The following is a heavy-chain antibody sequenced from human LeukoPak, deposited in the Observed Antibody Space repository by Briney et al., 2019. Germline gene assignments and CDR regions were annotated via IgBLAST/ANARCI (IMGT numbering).Heavy chain of an antibody. CDR3: ARNYDILTGYFDY. CDR1: GGSISSGSYY. V-gene: IGHV4-61*02. J-gene: IGHJ4*02. CDR2: IYTSGST. Sequence: PSETLSLTCTVSGGSISSGSYYWSWIRQPAGKGLEWIGRIYTSGSTNYNPSLKSRVTISVDTSKNQFSLKLSSVTAADTAVYYCARNYDILTGYFDYWGQGTLVTVSS. D-gene: IGHD3-9*01.